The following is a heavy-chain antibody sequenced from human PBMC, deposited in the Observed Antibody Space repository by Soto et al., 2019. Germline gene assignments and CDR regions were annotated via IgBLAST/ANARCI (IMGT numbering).Heavy chain of an antibody. CDR1: GFTFSSYA. J-gene: IGHJ3*02. CDR3: AKGGTGGGGAFDI. D-gene: IGHD7-27*01. V-gene: IGHV3-23*01. Sequence: EVQLLESGGGLVQPGGSLRLSCAASGFTFSSYAMSWVRQAPGKGLEWVSAISGSGGSTYYADSVKGRFTISRDNSKNPLELEMNGLGAGDPAGYYGAKGGTGGGGAFDIWGQGTMVTVSS. CDR2: ISGSGGST.